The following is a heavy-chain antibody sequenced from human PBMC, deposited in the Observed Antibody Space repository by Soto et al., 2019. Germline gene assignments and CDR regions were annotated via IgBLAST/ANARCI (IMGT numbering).Heavy chain of an antibody. D-gene: IGHD3-10*01. CDR2: IYYSGST. CDR3: ARAPRGNYGFYYYDMDV. Sequence: PSETLSLTCTVSGGSISSYYWSWIRQPPGKGLEWIGYIYYSGSTNYNPSLKSRVTISVDTSKNQFSLKLSSVTAADTAVYYCARAPRGNYGFYYYDMDVWGQGTTVTVSS. V-gene: IGHV4-59*01. J-gene: IGHJ6*02. CDR1: GGSISSYY.